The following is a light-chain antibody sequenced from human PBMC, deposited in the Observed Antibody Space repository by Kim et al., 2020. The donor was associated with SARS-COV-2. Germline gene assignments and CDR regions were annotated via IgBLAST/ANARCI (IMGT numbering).Light chain of an antibody. J-gene: IGLJ2*01. CDR2: QDS. CDR3: QAWDSNTHGV. Sequence: SPAQTASITCSGDKLGDKYACWYHQKPGQSPVLVIHQDSKRPSGIPERFSGSNSGNTATLTISGTQAMDEADYYCQAWDSNTHGVFGGGTQLTVL. V-gene: IGLV3-1*01. CDR1: KLGDKY.